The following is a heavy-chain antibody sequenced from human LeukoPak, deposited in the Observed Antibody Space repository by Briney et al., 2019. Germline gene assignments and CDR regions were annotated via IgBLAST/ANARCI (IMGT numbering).Heavy chain of an antibody. V-gene: IGHV3-30-3*01. CDR1: GFTFSSYA. D-gene: IGHD2-21*02. CDR3: ARAPVVVTAILFYYYYGMDV. Sequence: GRSLRLSCAASGFTFSSYAMHWVRQAPGKGLEWVAVIPYDGSNKYYADSVKGRFTISRDNSKNTLYLQMNSLRAEDTAVYYCARAPVVVTAILFYYYYGMDVWGQGTTVTVSS. J-gene: IGHJ6*02. CDR2: IPYDGSNK.